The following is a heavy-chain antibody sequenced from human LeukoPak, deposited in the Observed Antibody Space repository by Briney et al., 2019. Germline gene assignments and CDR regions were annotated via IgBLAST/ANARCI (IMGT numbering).Heavy chain of an antibody. V-gene: IGHV3-9*01. CDR1: GFIFDDYA. J-gene: IGHJ6*02. CDR2: ISWNSGSI. D-gene: IGHD2-8*01. Sequence: PGGSLRLSCAASGFIFDDYAMHWVRQAPGKGLEWVSGISWNSGSIGYADSVKGRFTISRDTAKNSLYLQMNSLRVEDTALYYCAKDIGNGYYYYGMDVWGQGTTVTVSS. CDR3: AKDIGNGYYYYGMDV.